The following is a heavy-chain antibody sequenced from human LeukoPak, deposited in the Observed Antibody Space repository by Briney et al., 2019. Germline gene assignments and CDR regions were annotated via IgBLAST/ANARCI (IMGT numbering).Heavy chain of an antibody. D-gene: IGHD1-14*01. Sequence: PGGSLRLSCAASGFTFSSYWMGWVRQAPGKGREWVANIKQDGSEKYYVDSVKGRFTISRDNGKNSLYLQMNSLRAEDTAVYYCATSRTFDYWGQGTLVTVSS. CDR1: GFTFSSYW. CDR2: IKQDGSEK. J-gene: IGHJ4*02. V-gene: IGHV3-7*01. CDR3: ATSRTFDY.